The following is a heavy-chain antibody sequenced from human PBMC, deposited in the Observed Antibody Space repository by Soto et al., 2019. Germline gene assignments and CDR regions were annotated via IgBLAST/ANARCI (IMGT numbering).Heavy chain of an antibody. V-gene: IGHV4-31*03. CDR2: IYYSGTT. Sequence: QVQLQESGPGLVKPSQTLSLTCTVSGGSISSGSYYWSWIRHHPGKGLEWIGKIYYSGTTYYNPSLKSRLTIAVDTSKNQFSLKLNSVTAADTAVYYCARGLVTIVRGVIAKINPWGQGNLVTVSS. CDR1: GGSISSGSYY. D-gene: IGHD3-10*01. J-gene: IGHJ5*02. CDR3: ARGLVTIVRGVIAKINP.